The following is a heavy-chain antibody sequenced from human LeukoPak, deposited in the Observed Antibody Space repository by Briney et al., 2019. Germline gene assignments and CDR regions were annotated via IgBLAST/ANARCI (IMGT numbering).Heavy chain of an antibody. CDR1: GYTFTGYY. CDR2: INPNSGGT. J-gene: IGHJ3*01. D-gene: IGHD3-22*01. CDR3: ARDTTYYYDSTGDLLSNDAFDV. Sequence: ASVKVSCKASGYTFTGYYMHWVRQAPGQGLEWMGWINPNSGGTNYAQKFQGRVTMTGDTSISTAYMELSRLRSDDTAVYYCARDTTYYYDSTGDLLSNDAFDVWGQGTMVTVSS. V-gene: IGHV1-2*02.